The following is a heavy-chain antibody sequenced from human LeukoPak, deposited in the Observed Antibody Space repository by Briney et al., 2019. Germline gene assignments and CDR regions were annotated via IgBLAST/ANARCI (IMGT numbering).Heavy chain of an antibody. V-gene: IGHV5-51*01. D-gene: IGHD1-1*01. CDR1: GYSFSDFW. CDR2: IYPADSDT. Sequence: GESLKISCKTSGYSFSDFWIGWVRQRPGKGLEWMGIIYPADSDTRYSPSFEGQVAISADKSITTAYLQWGSLRASDTAMYYCADENEEVGSFDYWGQGTLVTVS. J-gene: IGHJ4*02. CDR3: ADENEEVGSFDY.